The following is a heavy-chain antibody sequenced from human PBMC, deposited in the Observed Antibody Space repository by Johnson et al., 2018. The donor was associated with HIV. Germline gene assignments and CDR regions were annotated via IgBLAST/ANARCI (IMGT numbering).Heavy chain of an antibody. CDR2: IGTAGDT. J-gene: IGHJ3*02. D-gene: IGHD1-1*01. Sequence: VQLVESGGGLVQPGGSLRLSCAASGFTVSSYDMHWVRQATGKGLEWVSAIGTAGDTYYPGSVKGRFTISRENAKNSLYLQMNSLRAGDTAVYYCARESPGYAFDIWGQGTMVTVSS. CDR1: GFTVSSYD. V-gene: IGHV3-13*01. CDR3: ARESPGYAFDI.